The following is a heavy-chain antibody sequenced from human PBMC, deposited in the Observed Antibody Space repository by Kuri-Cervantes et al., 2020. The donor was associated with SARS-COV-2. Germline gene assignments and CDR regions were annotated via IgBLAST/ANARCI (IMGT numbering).Heavy chain of an antibody. CDR1: GFTVSSNY. V-gene: IGHV3-53*01. CDR3: ARERTITMIVVVIGGKDAFDI. Sequence: GGSLRLSCAASGFTVSSNYMSWVRQAPGKGLEWVAAISSGSYITHYADSVKGRFTISRDDSKNTLHLQMDSLRGEDTAVYYCARERTITMIVVVIGGKDAFDIWGQGTMVTVSS. D-gene: IGHD3-22*01. CDR2: ISSGSYIT. J-gene: IGHJ3*02.